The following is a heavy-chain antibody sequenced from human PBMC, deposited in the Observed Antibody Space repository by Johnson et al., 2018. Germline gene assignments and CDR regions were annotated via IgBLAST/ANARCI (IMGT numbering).Heavy chain of an antibody. V-gene: IGHV3-30*18. D-gene: IGHD3-16*02. CDR1: GFIFSSYD. CDR2: ISYDGRKR. J-gene: IGHJ1*01. Sequence: QVELVQSGGGVVEPGTSLRLCCAASGFIFSSYDMHWVRQVPGKGLGWVSGISYDGRKRYYADSMTGRLTISRDNSKNTVYLQMDRLRGEDTAMYYCANGPLVGGDIAEFHHWGQGTLVTVSS. CDR3: ANGPLVGGDIAEFHH.